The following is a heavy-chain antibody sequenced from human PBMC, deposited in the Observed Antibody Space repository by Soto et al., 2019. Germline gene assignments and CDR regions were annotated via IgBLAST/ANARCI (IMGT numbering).Heavy chain of an antibody. V-gene: IGHV5-10-1*01. J-gene: IGHJ5*02. CDR2: IDPSDSYT. CDR1: GYSFTSYW. CDR3: ARHYYSRGYCSSTSCSNWFDP. D-gene: IGHD2-2*01. Sequence: GESLKISCKGSGYSFTSYWISWVRQMPGKGLEWMGRIDPSDSYTNYGPSFQGHVTISADKSISTAYLQWSSLKASDTAMYYCARHYYSRGYCSSTSCSNWFDPWGQGTLVTVSS.